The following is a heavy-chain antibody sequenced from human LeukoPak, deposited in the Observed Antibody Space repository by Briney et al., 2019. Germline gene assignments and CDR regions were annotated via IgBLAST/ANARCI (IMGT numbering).Heavy chain of an antibody. CDR2: ISSSSSYI. Sequence: GGSLRLSCAASGFTFSSYSMNWVRRAPGKGLEWVSSISSSSSYIYYADSVKGRFTISRDNAKNSLYLQMNSLRAEDTAVYYCATRNTTTVTTFDAFDIWGQGTMVTVSS. CDR1: GFTFSSYS. CDR3: ATRNTTTVTTFDAFDI. D-gene: IGHD4-17*01. V-gene: IGHV3-21*01. J-gene: IGHJ3*02.